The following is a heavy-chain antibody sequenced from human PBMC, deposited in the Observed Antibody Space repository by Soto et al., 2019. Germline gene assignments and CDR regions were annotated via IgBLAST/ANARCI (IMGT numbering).Heavy chain of an antibody. CDR1: GVSISTYY. CDR3: ASRDYNDAFDI. D-gene: IGHD4-4*01. Sequence: QVQLQESGPGLVKPSETLCLTCTVSGVSISTYYWTWIRQPPGKGLEWIGQVFYSGNTNYNPSLKSRVTISVDASRNQFSLRLSSVTAADTAMYYCASRDYNDAFDIWGQGTLVTVSS. CDR2: VFYSGNT. J-gene: IGHJ3*02. V-gene: IGHV4-59*01.